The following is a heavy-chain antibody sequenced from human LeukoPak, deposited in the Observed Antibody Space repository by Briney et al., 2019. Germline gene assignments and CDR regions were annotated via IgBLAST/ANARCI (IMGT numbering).Heavy chain of an antibody. D-gene: IGHD5-18*01. Sequence: SETLSLTCTVSGGSISNCYWSWIRQPPGKGLEWIAYIDYRGSTTYNPSLKSRVTISVDTSRNQFSLKLSSVTAADTAVYYCARSRSGYSYDHAAFDIWGQGTMVTVSS. CDR2: IDYRGST. CDR3: ARSRSGYSYDHAAFDI. J-gene: IGHJ3*02. V-gene: IGHV4-59*01. CDR1: GGSISNCY.